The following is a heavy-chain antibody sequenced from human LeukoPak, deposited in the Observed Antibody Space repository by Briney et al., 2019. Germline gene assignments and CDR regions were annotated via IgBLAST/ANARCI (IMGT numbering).Heavy chain of an antibody. V-gene: IGHV3-23*01. J-gene: IGHJ4*02. D-gene: IGHD2-2*02. CDR2: ISGSGGST. CDR3: AMTRQLLLYLYFDY. CDR1: GFTFSSYA. Sequence: PGGSLRLSCAASGFTFSSYAMSWLRQAPGKGLEWVSAISGSGGSTYYADSVKGRFTISRDNSKNTLYLQMNSLRAEDTAVYYCAMTRQLLLYLYFDYWGQGTQVTVSS.